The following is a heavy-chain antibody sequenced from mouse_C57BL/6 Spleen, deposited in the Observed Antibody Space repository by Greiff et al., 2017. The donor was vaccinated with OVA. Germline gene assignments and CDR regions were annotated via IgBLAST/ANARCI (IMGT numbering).Heavy chain of an antibody. CDR1: GYSITSGYY. Sequence: EVKLVESGPGLVKPSQSLSLPCSVTGYSITSGYYWNWIRQFPGNKLEWMGYISYDGSNNYNPSLKNRISITRDTSKNQFFLKLNSVTTEDTATYYCAREDDYGGFAYWGQGTLVTVSA. CDR2: ISYDGSN. CDR3: AREDDYGGFAY. D-gene: IGHD2-4*01. V-gene: IGHV3-6*01. J-gene: IGHJ3*01.